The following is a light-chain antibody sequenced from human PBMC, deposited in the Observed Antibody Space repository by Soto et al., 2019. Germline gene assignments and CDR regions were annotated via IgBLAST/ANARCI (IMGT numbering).Light chain of an antibody. V-gene: IGLV2-8*01. CDR3: VSFAGGTYV. CDR2: DVN. Sequence: QSALTQPPSASGSPGQSVTISCTGTSSDVGAYIFVSWYQQHPGKAPKLMVYDVNRRPPGVPDRFFGSKSGNTASLTVSGLQAEDEADYYCVSFAGGTYVFGTGTTVTVL. J-gene: IGLJ1*01. CDR1: SSDVGAYIF.